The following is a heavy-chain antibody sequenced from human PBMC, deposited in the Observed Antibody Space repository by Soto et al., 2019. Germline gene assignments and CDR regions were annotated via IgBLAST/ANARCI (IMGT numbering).Heavy chain of an antibody. V-gene: IGHV4-34*01. CDR2: INSSGGT. CDR1: GGSFSGYY. J-gene: IGHJ5*02. CDR3: ARLPVVVIALGYFDP. Sequence: SETLSLTCGVYGGSFSGYYWNWIRQPPGKGLEWIGEINSSGGTNYNPSLKSRLTISPDTSKNQFSLRLSSVTAADTAIYYCARLPVVVIALGYFDPWGPGTLVTVSS. D-gene: IGHD2-21*01.